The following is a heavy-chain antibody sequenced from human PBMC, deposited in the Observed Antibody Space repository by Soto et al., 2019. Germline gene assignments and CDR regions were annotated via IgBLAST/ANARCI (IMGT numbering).Heavy chain of an antibody. CDR3: PPDSRASSGYIYYYGMAV. J-gene: IGHJ6*02. D-gene: IGHD3-22*01. CDR1: GYTLTELS. V-gene: IGHV1-24*01. Sequence: QVQLVQSGAEVKKPGASVKVSCKVSGYTLTELSMHWVRQAPGKGLEWMGGFDPEDGETIYAQKFQGRVTMTEDTSADTAYMDLSSLTSEDTAVYYFPPDSRASSGYIYYYGMAVWGHGTTVTVSS. CDR2: FDPEDGET.